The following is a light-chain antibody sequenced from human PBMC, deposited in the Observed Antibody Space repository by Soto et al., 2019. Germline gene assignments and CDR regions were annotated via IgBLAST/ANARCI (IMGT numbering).Light chain of an antibody. CDR2: GAS. CDR1: QSVRSSF. V-gene: IGKV3-20*01. Sequence: EIVLTQSPGTLSLVPGQRATLSCRASQSVRSSFLAWLQQKPGQPPRLLIYGASIRAPGIPDRFSGSGSGTDFTLTISRLEPEAFAVYYCQQDHRSPRTFGQGTKVEIK. J-gene: IGKJ1*01. CDR3: QQDHRSPRT.